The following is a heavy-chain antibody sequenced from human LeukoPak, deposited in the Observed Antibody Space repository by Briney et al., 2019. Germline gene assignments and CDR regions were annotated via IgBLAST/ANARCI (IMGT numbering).Heavy chain of an antibody. D-gene: IGHD1-14*01. CDR1: GYTFAGYY. CDR2: INPSGDGT. J-gene: IGHJ5*02. V-gene: IGHV1-46*01. CDR3: AKETPNTGWFDP. Sequence: ASVKVSCKASGYTFAGYYMHWVRQAPGQGLEWMGVINPSGDGTNYPQRFQGRVTLTRDTSTSTVYMELSSLRSEDTAIYYCAKETPNTGWFDPWGQGTLVTVS.